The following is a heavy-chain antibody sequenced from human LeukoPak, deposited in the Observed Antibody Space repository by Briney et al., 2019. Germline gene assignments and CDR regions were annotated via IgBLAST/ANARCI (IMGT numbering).Heavy chain of an antibody. D-gene: IGHD3-22*01. CDR2: INHSGST. CDR3: ARRAVRYDSSGPYFGY. J-gene: IGHJ4*02. Sequence: SETLSLTCAVYGGSFSGYYWSWIRQPPGKGLEWIGEINHSGSTNYNPSLKSRVTISVDTSKNQFSLKLSSVTAADTAVYYCARRAVRYDSSGPYFGYWGQGTLVTVSS. CDR1: GGSFSGYY. V-gene: IGHV4-34*01.